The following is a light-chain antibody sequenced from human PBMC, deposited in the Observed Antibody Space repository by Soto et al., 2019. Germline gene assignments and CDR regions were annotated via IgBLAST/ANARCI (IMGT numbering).Light chain of an antibody. J-gene: IGKJ5*01. Sequence: AIQLTQSPSSLSASVGDRVIITCRASQDVGNRLNWYHQTPGKPPKLLVSNVYNLEGGVPSRISGSGFGTDFTLTISSLQPEDFGTYHCQQFMSYPLTFGQGTRLDIK. CDR3: QQFMSYPLT. V-gene: IGKV1-13*02. CDR2: NVY. CDR1: QDVGNR.